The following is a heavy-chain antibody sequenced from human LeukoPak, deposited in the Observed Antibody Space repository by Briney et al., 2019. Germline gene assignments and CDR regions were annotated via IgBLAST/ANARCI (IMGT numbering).Heavy chain of an antibody. Sequence: GGSLRLSCAASGFSFSSTWMHWVRQVPGKGLVWVSRINSDGSTIYADSVKGRFTISRDNTKNTLYLQMNSLRADDTAVYYCARDRGGASDFDYWGQGTLVTVSS. J-gene: IGHJ4*02. V-gene: IGHV3-74*01. CDR1: GFSFSSTW. CDR2: INSDGST. CDR3: ARDRGGASDFDY. D-gene: IGHD1-26*01.